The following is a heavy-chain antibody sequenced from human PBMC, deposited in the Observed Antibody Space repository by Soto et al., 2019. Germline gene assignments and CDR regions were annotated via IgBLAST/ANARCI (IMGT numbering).Heavy chain of an antibody. D-gene: IGHD3-22*01. CDR2: IYYSGST. J-gene: IGHJ4*02. V-gene: IGHV4-39*01. CDR1: GGSISSSSYY. Sequence: SETRSLTCTVSGGSISSSSYYWGWIRQPPGKGLEWIGSIYYSGSTYYNPSLKSRVTISVDTSKNQFSLNLSSVTSADTPVYSCARPPYYSDSSGYYRTAFDYWGKGNLVIVSS. CDR3: ARPPYYSDSSGYYRTAFDY.